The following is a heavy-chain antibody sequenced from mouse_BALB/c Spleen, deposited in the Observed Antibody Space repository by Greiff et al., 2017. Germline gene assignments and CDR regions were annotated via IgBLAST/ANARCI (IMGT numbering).Heavy chain of an antibody. CDR3: ARTYYGNSGYYFDY. CDR1: GFNIKDYY. Sequence: EVNLVESGAELVRPGALVKLSCKASGFNIKDYYMHWVKQRPEQGLEWIGWIDPENGNTIYDPKFQGKASITADTSSNTAYLQLSSLTSEDTAVYYCARTYYGNSGYYFDYWGQGTTLTVSS. V-gene: IGHV14-1*02. D-gene: IGHD2-10*01. J-gene: IGHJ2*01. CDR2: IDPENGNT.